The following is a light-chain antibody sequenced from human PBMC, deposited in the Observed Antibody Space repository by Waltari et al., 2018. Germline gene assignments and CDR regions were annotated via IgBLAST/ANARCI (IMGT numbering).Light chain of an antibody. CDR3: QVWDANTDPGV. J-gene: IGLJ1*01. CDR2: YDN. CDR1: NIESKS. V-gene: IGLV3-21*01. Sequence: SYVLTQPPSVSVAPGETARITCGGNNIESKSVHWYRQRPGQAPVVVISYDNDRAAGSPERFAGSNSGNTATLTISRVEAGDEADYYCQVWDANTDPGVFGTGTEVTVL.